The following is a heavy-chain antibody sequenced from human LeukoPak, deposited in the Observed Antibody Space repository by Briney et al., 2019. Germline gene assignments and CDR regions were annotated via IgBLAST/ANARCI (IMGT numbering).Heavy chain of an antibody. D-gene: IGHD2-15*01. CDR3: ARDHPYCSGGSCYSAYYYYGMDV. J-gene: IGHJ6*02. Sequence: GGSLRLSCAASGFTVSSNYMSWVRQAPGKGLEWVSVIYSGGSTYYADSVKGRFIISRDNSKNTLYLQMNSLRAEDTAVYYCARDHPYCSGGSCYSAYYYYGMDVWGQGTTVTVSS. V-gene: IGHV3-53*01. CDR1: GFTVSSNY. CDR2: IYSGGST.